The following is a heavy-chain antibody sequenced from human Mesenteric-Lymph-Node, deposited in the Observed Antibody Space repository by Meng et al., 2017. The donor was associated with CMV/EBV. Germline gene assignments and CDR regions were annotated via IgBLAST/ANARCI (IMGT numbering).Heavy chain of an antibody. CDR1: GDCFISSVW. J-gene: IGHJ5*02. Sequence: LTCAFSGDCFISSVWWSWAGQRPGKGLGWIGKIYHSGNTRYNPSLDSRITISIDKSKNQFSLKVNSVTAADTAVYYCAGGISYSWVSWGQGTLVTVSS. D-gene: IGHD4-11*01. CDR3: AGGISYSWVS. CDR2: IYHSGNT. V-gene: IGHV4-4*02.